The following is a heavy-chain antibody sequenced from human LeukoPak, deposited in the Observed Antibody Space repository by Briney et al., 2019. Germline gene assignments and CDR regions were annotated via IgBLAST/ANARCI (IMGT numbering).Heavy chain of an antibody. CDR1: GFTFSSYG. CDR3: AKNGGGSSWYLGYYYYYMDV. Sequence: GGSLRLSCAATGFTFSSYGMSWVRQAPGRGLEWVSAISGSGGSTYYADSVKGRFTISRDNSKNTLYLQMSSLRAEDTAVYYCAKNGGGSSWYLGYYYYYMDVWGKGTTVTISS. J-gene: IGHJ6*03. D-gene: IGHD6-13*01. CDR2: ISGSGGST. V-gene: IGHV3-23*01.